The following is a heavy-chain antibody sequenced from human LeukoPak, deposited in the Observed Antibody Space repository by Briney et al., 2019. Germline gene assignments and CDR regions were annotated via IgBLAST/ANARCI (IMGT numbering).Heavy chain of an antibody. CDR1: GFTFSTYA. CDR3: ANGIGSSSRDY. CDR2: INSNGDEI. D-gene: IGHD6-6*01. Sequence: GGSLRLSCAASGFTFSTYAITWVRQAPAKGLEWVSGINSNGDEIYYADSLRGRFTISRDNSNNALYMQMDSLRAEDTAVYYCANGIGSSSRDYWGQGTLVTVSS. V-gene: IGHV3-23*01. J-gene: IGHJ4*02.